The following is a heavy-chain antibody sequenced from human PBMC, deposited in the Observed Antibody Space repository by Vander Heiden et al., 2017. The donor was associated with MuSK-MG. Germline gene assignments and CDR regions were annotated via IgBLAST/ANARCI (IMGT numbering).Heavy chain of an antibody. J-gene: IGHJ4*02. CDR1: GYTFTSYD. CDR2: MNPNSGNT. CDR3: ARGAIQLPN. Sequence: QVQLVQSGAEVQKPGASVKASCKAPGYTFTSYDINWVRQATGQGLEWMGWMNPNSGNTGYAQRFQGRVTMTRNTSITTAYMELSSLRSEDTAVYYCARGAIQLPNWGQGTLVTVSS. V-gene: IGHV1-8*01. D-gene: IGHD5-18*01.